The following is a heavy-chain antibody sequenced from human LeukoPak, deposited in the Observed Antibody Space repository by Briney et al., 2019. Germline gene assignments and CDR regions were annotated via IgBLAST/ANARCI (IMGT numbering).Heavy chain of an antibody. CDR2: IYTSGST. CDR3: AREHDDYRLDY. V-gene: IGHV4-61*02. D-gene: IGHD4-11*01. Sequence: PSQTLSLTCTVSGGSISSGSYYWSWIRQPAGKGLEWIGRIYTSGSTNYNPSLKSRVTISVDTSKNQFSLKLSSVTAADTAVYYCAREHDDYRLDYWGQGTLVTVSS. CDR1: GGSISSGSYY. J-gene: IGHJ4*02.